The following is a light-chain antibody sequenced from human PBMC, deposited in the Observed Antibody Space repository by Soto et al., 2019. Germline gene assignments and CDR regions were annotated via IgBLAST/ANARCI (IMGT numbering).Light chain of an antibody. CDR2: AAS. CDR3: HQSYSTPG. CDR1: QSISSY. V-gene: IGKV1-39*01. J-gene: IGKJ1*01. Sequence: DIQMTQSPSSLSSSVGDRVTITCRASQSISSYLNWYQQKPGKAPKLLIYAASSLQSGVPSRFSGSGSATDFTLNTSSLQPEDFATYYCHQSYSTPGLGQRTKVDIK.